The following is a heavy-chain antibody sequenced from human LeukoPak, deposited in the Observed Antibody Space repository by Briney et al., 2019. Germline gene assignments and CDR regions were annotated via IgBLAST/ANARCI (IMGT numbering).Heavy chain of an antibody. CDR2: ISSSGSTI. Sequence: GGSLRLSCAASGFTFSSYEMNWVRQAPGKGLEWVSYISSSGSTIYYADSVKGRFTISRDNAKKSLYLQMNSLRADDTAVYYCARVDGDYDYYYYMDVWGKGTTVTVSS. CDR3: ARVDGDYDYYYYMDV. J-gene: IGHJ6*03. CDR1: GFTFSSYE. D-gene: IGHD4-17*01. V-gene: IGHV3-48*03.